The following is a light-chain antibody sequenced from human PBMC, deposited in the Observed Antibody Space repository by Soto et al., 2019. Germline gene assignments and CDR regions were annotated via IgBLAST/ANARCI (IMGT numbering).Light chain of an antibody. CDR3: QQRSDWPPIT. CDR1: QSVSSSY. J-gene: IGKJ5*01. V-gene: IGKV3D-20*02. Sequence: EIVLTQSPGTLSLSPGERATLSCRASQSVSSSYLGWYQQKPGQAPRLLIYGASSRATGIPARFSGSGSGTDSTLTISSLEPEDFAVYYCQQRSDWPPITFGQGTRLEI. CDR2: GAS.